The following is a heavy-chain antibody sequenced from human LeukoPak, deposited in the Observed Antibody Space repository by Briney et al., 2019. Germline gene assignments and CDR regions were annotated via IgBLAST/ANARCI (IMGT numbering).Heavy chain of an antibody. D-gene: IGHD3-16*02. V-gene: IGHV1-8*01. CDR3: ARAVREFGGVIVNYYFDY. Sequence: ASVKVSCKASGYTFTSYDINWVRQATGQGLEWMGWMNPNSGNTGYAQKFQGRVTMTRNTSISTAYMELSSLRSEDTAVYYCARAVREFGGVIVNYYFDYWGQGTLVTVSS. CDR2: MNPNSGNT. J-gene: IGHJ4*02. CDR1: GYTFTSYD.